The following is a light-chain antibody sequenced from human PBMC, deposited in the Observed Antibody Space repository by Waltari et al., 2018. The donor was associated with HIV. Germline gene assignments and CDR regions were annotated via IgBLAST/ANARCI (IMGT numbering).Light chain of an antibody. CDR3: QQSYTAPWT. Sequence: GDRVTITCRASHTISTYLNWYQQKPGKAPTLLIYAASILQTGAPSRFSGSGSGTDFTLIISSLQPDDFASYYCQQSYTAPWTFGQGTKIEI. J-gene: IGKJ1*01. V-gene: IGKV1-39*01. CDR2: AAS. CDR1: HTISTY.